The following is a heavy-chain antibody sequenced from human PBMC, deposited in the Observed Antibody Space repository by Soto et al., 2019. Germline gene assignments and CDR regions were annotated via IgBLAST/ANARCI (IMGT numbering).Heavy chain of an antibody. D-gene: IGHD2-8*01. J-gene: IGHJ4*02. CDR2: ISAYEGNT. Sequence: ASVKVSCKAFGYTFTSYGISWVRQAPGQGLEWMGWISAYEGNTNYAQKLQGRVTMTTDTSTSTAYMELRSLRSDDAAVYYCARDTNPADFFDYWGQGTLVTVSS. CDR1: GYTFTSYG. V-gene: IGHV1-18*04. CDR3: ARDTNPADFFDY.